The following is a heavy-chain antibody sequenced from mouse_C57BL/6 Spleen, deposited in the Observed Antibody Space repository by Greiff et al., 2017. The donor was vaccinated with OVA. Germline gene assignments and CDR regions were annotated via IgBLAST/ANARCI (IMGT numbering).Heavy chain of an antibody. Sequence: QVQLQQSGAELVKPGASVKISCKASGYAFSSYWMNWVKQRPGKGLEWIGQIYPGDGDTNYNGKFKGKATLTADKSSSTAYMQLSSLTSEDSAVYFCARKAYGHWYFDVWGTGTTVTVSS. V-gene: IGHV1-80*01. CDR2: IYPGDGDT. J-gene: IGHJ1*03. D-gene: IGHD1-1*01. CDR1: GYAFSSYW. CDR3: ARKAYGHWYFDV.